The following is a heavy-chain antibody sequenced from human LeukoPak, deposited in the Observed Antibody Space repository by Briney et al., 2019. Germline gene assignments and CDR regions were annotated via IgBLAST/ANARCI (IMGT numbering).Heavy chain of an antibody. CDR1: GFTFSSYG. V-gene: IGHV3-30*02. CDR3: ARDPGYSESVGSRWYFDL. Sequence: GGSLRLSCAASGFTFSSYGMHWVRQAPGKGLEWVAFIRYDGSNKHYADSVKGRFTISRDNSKNSLFLQMSSLRAEDTAVYFCARDPGYSESVGSRWYFDLWGRGTLVTVSS. D-gene: IGHD5-18*01. CDR2: IRYDGSNK. J-gene: IGHJ2*01.